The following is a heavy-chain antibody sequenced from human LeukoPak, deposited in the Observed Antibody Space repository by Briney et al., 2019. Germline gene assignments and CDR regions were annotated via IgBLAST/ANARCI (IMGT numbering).Heavy chain of an antibody. J-gene: IGHJ4*02. CDR1: GFTFNKYL. V-gene: IGHV3-23*01. D-gene: IGHD1-1*01. Sequence: GSLRLSCAASGFTFNKYLMSWVRQAPGKGLEWVSAISDNGGDRKYADSVKGRFTISRDNSKNTLYLQMNSLRAEDTAIYYCGRDWKLDYWGQGTLVTVSS. CDR3: GRDWKLDY. CDR2: ISDNGGDR.